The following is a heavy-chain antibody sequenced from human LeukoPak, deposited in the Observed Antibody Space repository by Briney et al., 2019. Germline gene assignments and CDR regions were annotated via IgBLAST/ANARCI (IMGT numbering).Heavy chain of an antibody. CDR3: AKYLCTMNCYRDFQH. Sequence: GGSLRLSCAASGFTFSSYAMSWVRQAPGKGLEWVSSIGSTGGDIEYADSVKGRFTISRDNSKNTLYLQMNSLRAEDMAIYYCAKYLCTMNCYRDFQHWGQGTLVTVSS. CDR2: IGSTGGDI. J-gene: IGHJ1*01. CDR1: GFTFSSYA. V-gene: IGHV3-23*01. D-gene: IGHD2-21*01.